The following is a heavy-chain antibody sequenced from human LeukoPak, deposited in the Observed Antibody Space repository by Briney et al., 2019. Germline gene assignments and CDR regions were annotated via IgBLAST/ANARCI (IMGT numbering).Heavy chain of an antibody. V-gene: IGHV4-59*01. CDR1: GGSISNYY. J-gene: IGHJ4*02. D-gene: IGHD6-13*01. Sequence: SETLSLTCTVSGGSISNYYWSWIRQPPGKGLEWIGYVYYSGSTNYNPSLKSRVTISVDTSKNQFSLKLSSVTVADTAVYYCARATGYSSSWLPYYFDYWGQGTLVTVSS. CDR2: VYYSGST. CDR3: ARATGYSSSWLPYYFDY.